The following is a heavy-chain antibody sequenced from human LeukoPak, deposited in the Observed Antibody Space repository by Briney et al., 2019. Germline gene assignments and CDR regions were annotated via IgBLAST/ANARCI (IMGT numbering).Heavy chain of an antibody. CDR1: GGSISSSSYY. Sequence: NASETLSLICTVSGGSISSSSYYWGWIRQPPGKGLEWIGSIYYSGSTYYNPSLKSRLTISVDTSKNQFSLKLSSVTAADTAVYYCARGYYDILTNYPKNFDQWGQGTLVTVSS. CDR3: ARGYYDILTNYPKNFDQ. V-gene: IGHV4-39*07. CDR2: IYYSGST. D-gene: IGHD3-9*01. J-gene: IGHJ4*02.